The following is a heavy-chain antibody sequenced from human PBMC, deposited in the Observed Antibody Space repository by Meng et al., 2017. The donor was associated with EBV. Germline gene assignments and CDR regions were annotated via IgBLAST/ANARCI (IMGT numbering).Heavy chain of an antibody. J-gene: IGHJ4*02. V-gene: IGHV1-2*06. D-gene: IGHD6-19*01. Sequence: QWKLVQAVAEVKKPWASVKVSCKASGYTFTGYYMHWVRQAPGQGLEWMGRINPNSGGTNYAQKFQGRVTMTRDTSISAAYMELSRLRSDDTAVYYCARVGIAVAGAGDYWGQGTLVTVSS. CDR1: GYTFTGYY. CDR2: INPNSGGT. CDR3: ARVGIAVAGAGDY.